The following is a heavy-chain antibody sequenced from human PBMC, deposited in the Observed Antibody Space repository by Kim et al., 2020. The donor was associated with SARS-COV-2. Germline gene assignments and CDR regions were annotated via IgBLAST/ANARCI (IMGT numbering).Heavy chain of an antibody. V-gene: IGHV4-34*01. J-gene: IGHJ5*02. CDR3: ARGSPLGVNWFDP. Sequence: SETLSLTCAVYRGSFSGYYWSWIRQPPGKGLEWIGEINHSGRTNYNPSLMSRVTISVDTSKNQFSLKLSSVTAADTAVYYCARGSPLGVNWFDPWGQGTLVTVSS. CDR1: RGSFSGYY. CDR2: INHSGRT. D-gene: IGHD3-16*01.